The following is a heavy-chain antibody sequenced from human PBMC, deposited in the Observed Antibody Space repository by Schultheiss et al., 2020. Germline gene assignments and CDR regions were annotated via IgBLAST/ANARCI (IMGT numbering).Heavy chain of an antibody. J-gene: IGHJ4*02. CDR2: ISSSSSYI. CDR1: HFTFDDYA. V-gene: IGHV3-21*01. Sequence: WGSLRLSCSGSHFTFDDYAMHWVRQAPGKGLEWVSSISSSSSYIYYADSVKGRFTISRDNAKNSLYLQMNSLRAEDTAVYYCARVGGFDYWGQGTLVTVSS. CDR3: ARVGGFDY.